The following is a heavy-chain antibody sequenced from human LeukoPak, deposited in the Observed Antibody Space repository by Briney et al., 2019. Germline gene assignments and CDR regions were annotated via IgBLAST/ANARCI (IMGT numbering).Heavy chain of an antibody. V-gene: IGHV3-30*04. CDR1: GFTFRSHV. J-gene: IGHJ5*02. CDR3: ARSAAAGLFWFDP. CDR2: ISDDGRNK. Sequence: PGRSLRLSCAASGFTFRSHVMHWVRQAPGKGLEWVAVISDDGRNKYFADSVKGRFTISRDDSKNTLYLQMNSLRAEDTAVYYCARSAAAGLFWFDPWGQGTLVTVSS. D-gene: IGHD6-13*01.